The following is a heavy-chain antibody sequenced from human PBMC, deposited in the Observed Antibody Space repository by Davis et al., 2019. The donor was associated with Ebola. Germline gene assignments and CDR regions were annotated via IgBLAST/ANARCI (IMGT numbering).Heavy chain of an antibody. V-gene: IGHV1-2*02. J-gene: IGHJ4*02. D-gene: IGHD1-26*01. CDR1: GFTFTDYY. CDR3: ARDLSGDNILCPDY. Sequence: ASVKVSCKASGFTFTDYYMHWVRQAPGQGLEWMGWIKLNSGGTNYAQRFQDRVTMTRDTSISTAYMELSSLTSDDTAVYYCARDLSGDNILCPDYWGQGTLVTVSS. CDR2: IKLNSGGT.